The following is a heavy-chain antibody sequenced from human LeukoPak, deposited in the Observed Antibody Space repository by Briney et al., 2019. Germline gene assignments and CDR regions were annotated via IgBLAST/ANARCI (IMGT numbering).Heavy chain of an antibody. Sequence: GESLKISCKGSGYSFTSYWIGWVRQMPGKGLEWMGIIYPGDSDTRYSPSFQGQVTISADKSISTAYLQWSSLKASDTAMYYCARAVKGSGYDPYYYYMDVWGKGTTVTASS. J-gene: IGHJ6*03. V-gene: IGHV5-51*01. CDR2: IYPGDSDT. CDR1: GYSFTSYW. D-gene: IGHD5-12*01. CDR3: ARAVKGSGYDPYYYYMDV.